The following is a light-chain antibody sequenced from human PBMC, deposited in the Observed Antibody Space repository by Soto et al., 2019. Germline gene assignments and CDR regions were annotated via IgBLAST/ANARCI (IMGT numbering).Light chain of an antibody. J-gene: IGKJ5*01. CDR2: DTY. Sequence: EIVMTQSPATLSLSPGDSATLSCRGSQSVSIKLAWYQQKPGQAPRLLIYDTYTRATGIPATFSGSGSGTEFTPTISSLQSEDFAVYYCQQYNNWPPITCGQGTRLEIK. CDR3: QQYNNWPPIT. V-gene: IGKV3-15*01. CDR1: QSVSIK.